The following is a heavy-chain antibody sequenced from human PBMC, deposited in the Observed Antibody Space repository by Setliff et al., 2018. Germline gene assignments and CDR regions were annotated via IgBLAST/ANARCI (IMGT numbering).Heavy chain of an antibody. Sequence: SVKVSCKASGGTFSSYGISWVRQAPGQGLEWMGGTIPIFGTTDYAQKFQGRVTIITDESPSTAFMQLSSLRSEDTAVYYCVREGVDSRSSTDYRYYMDVWGKGTTVTVSS. CDR3: VREGVDSRSSTDYRYYMDV. V-gene: IGHV1-69*05. CDR1: GGTFSSYG. J-gene: IGHJ6*03. CDR2: TIPIFGTT. D-gene: IGHD3-22*01.